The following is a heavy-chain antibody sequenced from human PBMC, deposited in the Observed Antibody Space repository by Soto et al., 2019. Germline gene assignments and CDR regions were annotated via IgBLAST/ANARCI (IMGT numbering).Heavy chain of an antibody. CDR2: IYYSGST. CDR1: GGSISSYY. CDR3: ARLYGSAIDY. J-gene: IGHJ4*02. Sequence: QVQLQESGPGLVKPSETLSLTCTVSGGSISSYYWSWIRQPPGKGLEWIGYIYYSGSTNYNPSLKSRVTIPEDTSKNQFSQKLSSVTAADPAVYYCARLYGSAIDYWGQDTLVTVSS. D-gene: IGHD1-26*01. V-gene: IGHV4-59*08.